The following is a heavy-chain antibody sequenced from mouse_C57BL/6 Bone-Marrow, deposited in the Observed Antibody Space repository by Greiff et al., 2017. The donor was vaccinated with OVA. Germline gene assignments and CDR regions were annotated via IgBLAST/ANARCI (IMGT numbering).Heavy chain of an antibody. J-gene: IGHJ2*01. Sequence: VKLVESGAELARPGASVKLSCKASGYTFTSYGISWVKQRTGQGLEWIGEIYPRSGNTYYNEKFKGKATLTADKSSSTAYMELRSLTSEDSAVYFCARRITGARFDYWGQGTTLTVSS. V-gene: IGHV1-81*01. D-gene: IGHD4-1*01. CDR1: GYTFTSYG. CDR2: IYPRSGNT. CDR3: ARRITGARFDY.